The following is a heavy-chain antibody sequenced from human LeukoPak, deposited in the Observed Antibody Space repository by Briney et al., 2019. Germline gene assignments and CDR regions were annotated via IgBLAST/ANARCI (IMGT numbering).Heavy chain of an antibody. CDR3: ARDLSSSWYSLAY. D-gene: IGHD2-21*02. CDR2: INWDGGAT. J-gene: IGHJ4*02. V-gene: IGHV3-20*04. CDR1: GISSDDYG. Sequence: GGSLRLSCEASGISSDDYGMSWVRQAPGKGLEWVPGINWDGGATSYADSVKGRFTNSRDNANNFLYLQMKSLRAEDTAFYYCARDLSSSWYSLAYWGQGTLVTVSS.